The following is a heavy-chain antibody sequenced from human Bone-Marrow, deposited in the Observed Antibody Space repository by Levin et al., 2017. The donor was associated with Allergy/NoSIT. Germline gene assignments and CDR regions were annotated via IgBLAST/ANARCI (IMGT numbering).Heavy chain of an antibody. D-gene: IGHD2-15*01. CDR2: IYHTGST. Sequence: SETLSLTCAVSDYSITSGYSWGWIRQPPGKGLEWIASIYHTGSTYYNSSLWSRVTISMDRSKNQFSLTLKSVTAADTAVYYWARVVAATERFDPWGQGILVTVSS. V-gene: IGHV4-38-2*01. CDR1: DYSITSGYS. CDR3: ARVVAATERFDP. J-gene: IGHJ5*02.